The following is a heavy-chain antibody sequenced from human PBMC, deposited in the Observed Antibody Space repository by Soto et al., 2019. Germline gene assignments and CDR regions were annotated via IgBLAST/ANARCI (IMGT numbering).Heavy chain of an antibody. J-gene: IGHJ6*02. CDR2: ITSSGRYI. Sequence: QVQLVESGGGLVKRGVSLRLSCAASGLTFSDYYMSWIRQAPGKGLEWVSYITSSGRYIKYADSVKGRFTITRDNAKNSLYLQMNSLGAEDTAVYYCARELDGIDVWGQGTTVTVSS. V-gene: IGHV3-11*05. CDR3: ARELDGIDV. CDR1: GLTFSDYY.